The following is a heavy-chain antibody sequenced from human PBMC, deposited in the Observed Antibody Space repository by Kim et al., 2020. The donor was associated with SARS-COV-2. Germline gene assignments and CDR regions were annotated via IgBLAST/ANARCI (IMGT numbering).Heavy chain of an antibody. CDR1: GYTFTSYG. Sequence: ASVKVSCKASGYTFTSYGISWVRQAPGQGLEWMGWISAYNGNTNYAQKLQGRVTMTTDTSTSTAYMELRSLRSDDTAVYYCARDRGKGYSSGWYAAYWGQGTLVTVSS. J-gene: IGHJ4*02. V-gene: IGHV1-18*01. CDR3: ARDRGKGYSSGWYAAY. D-gene: IGHD6-19*01. CDR2: ISAYNGNT.